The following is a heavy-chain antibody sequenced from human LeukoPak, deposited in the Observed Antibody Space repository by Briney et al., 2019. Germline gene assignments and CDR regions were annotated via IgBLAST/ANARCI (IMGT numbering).Heavy chain of an antibody. CDR2: IYYSGST. CDR1: GGSISSSSYY. Sequence: SETLSLTCTVSGGSISSSSYYWGWIRQPPGKGLEWIGSIYYSGSTYYNPSLKSRVTISVDTSKNQFSLKLSSVTAADTAVYYCARGGRRWFDPWGQGTLVTVSS. V-gene: IGHV4-39*07. J-gene: IGHJ5*02. CDR3: ARGGRRWFDP.